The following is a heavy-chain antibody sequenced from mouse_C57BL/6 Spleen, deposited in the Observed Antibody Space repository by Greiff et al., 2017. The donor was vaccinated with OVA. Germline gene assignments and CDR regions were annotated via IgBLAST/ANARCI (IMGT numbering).Heavy chain of an antibody. CDR1: GFTFSDYG. CDR3: ASRDYYGGSYDWFAY. J-gene: IGHJ3*01. Sequence: DVKLVESGGGLVKPGGSLKLSCAASGFTFSDYGMHWVRQAPEKGLEWVAYISSGSSTIYYADTVKGRFTISRDNAKNTLFLQMTSLRSEDTAMYYCASRDYYGGSYDWFAYWGQGTLVTVSA. D-gene: IGHD1-1*02. V-gene: IGHV5-17*01. CDR2: ISSGSSTI.